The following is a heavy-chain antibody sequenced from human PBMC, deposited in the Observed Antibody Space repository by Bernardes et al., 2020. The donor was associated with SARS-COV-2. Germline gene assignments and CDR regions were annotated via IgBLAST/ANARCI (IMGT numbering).Heavy chain of an antibody. Sequence: SETLSLTCAVYGGSFSGYYWSWIRQPPGKGLEWIGEINHSGNTNYNPSLKSRVTMSIDTSKNQFSLKLSSVTAADTAVYYCASLQRENYDFWGGPLDCWGQGTLVTVSS. J-gene: IGHJ4*02. D-gene: IGHD3-3*01. CDR2: INHSGNT. CDR1: GGSFSGYY. CDR3: ASLQRENYDFWGGPLDC. V-gene: IGHV4-34*01.